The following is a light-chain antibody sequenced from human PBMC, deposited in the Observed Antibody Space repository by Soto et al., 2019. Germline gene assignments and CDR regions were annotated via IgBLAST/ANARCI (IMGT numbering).Light chain of an antibody. CDR3: LQHNTYPYT. CDR2: AAS. CDR1: QGISNL. V-gene: IGKV1-17*01. Sequence: DLQMTQSPSSLSASVGDRVTITCRASQGISNLLGWFQHKPGKAPKRLIYAASSLQGGVPSRFSGRGSGPEFTLTITGLQPEDFADYYCLQHNTYPYTFGQGTKLEIK. J-gene: IGKJ2*01.